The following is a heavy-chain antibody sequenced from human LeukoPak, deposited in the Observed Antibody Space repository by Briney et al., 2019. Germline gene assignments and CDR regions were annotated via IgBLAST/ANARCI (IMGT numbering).Heavy chain of an antibody. D-gene: IGHD6-19*01. J-gene: IGHJ4*02. CDR2: MNPNSGNT. CDR1: GYTFTSYD. CDR3: ARAKEIQWLVPDY. V-gene: IGHV1-8*01. Sequence: ASVKVSCKASGYTFTSYDINWVRQATGQGLEWMGWMNPNSGNTGYAQKFQGRVTMTTDTSTSTAYMELRSLRSDDTAVYYCARAKEIQWLVPDYWGQGTLVTVSS.